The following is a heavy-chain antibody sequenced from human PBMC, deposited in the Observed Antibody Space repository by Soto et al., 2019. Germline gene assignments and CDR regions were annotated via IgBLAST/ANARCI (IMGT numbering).Heavy chain of an antibody. Sequence: GASVKVSCKGSGNTFTYVSPHWERQAPGKAVEGRGWITPFNGNTKYAQKVQDRVTCTGDTSLNTAYMELSSLRSDDTAMFYCASGRYDASGYFDYWGQGTLVTVSS. CDR1: GNTFTYVS. CDR2: ITPFNGNT. CDR3: ASGRYDASGYFDY. V-gene: IGHV1-45*02. J-gene: IGHJ4*02. D-gene: IGHD3-22*01.